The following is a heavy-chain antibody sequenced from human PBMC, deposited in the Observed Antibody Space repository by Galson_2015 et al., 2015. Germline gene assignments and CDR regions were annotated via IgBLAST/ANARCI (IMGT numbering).Heavy chain of an antibody. D-gene: IGHD2-2*01. J-gene: IGHJ6*02. V-gene: IGHV3-30-3*01. CDR2: ISYDGSNK. Sequence: SLRLSCAASGFTFSSYAMHWVRQAPGKGLEWVAVISYDGSNKYYADSVKGRFTISRDNSKNTLYLQMNSLRAEDTAVYYCAREGCSSTSCYGGGYYYGMDVWGQGTTVTVSS. CDR3: AREGCSSTSCYGGGYYYGMDV. CDR1: GFTFSSYA.